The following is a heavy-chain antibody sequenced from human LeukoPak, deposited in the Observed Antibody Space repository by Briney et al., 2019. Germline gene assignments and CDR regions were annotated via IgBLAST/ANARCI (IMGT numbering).Heavy chain of an antibody. J-gene: IGHJ4*02. CDR3: AKDGSWSCTD. V-gene: IGHV3-30*02. CDR1: GFTFSSSA. D-gene: IGHD2-8*02. CDR2: IAHHGNNK. Sequence: GGSLRLSCGASGFTFSSSAMHWVRQGPGKGLEWVAYIAHHGNNKYYADSVKGRFTISRDNSKGSLYLQMNSLRADDTAVYYCAKDGSWSCTDWGQGTLVRVSS.